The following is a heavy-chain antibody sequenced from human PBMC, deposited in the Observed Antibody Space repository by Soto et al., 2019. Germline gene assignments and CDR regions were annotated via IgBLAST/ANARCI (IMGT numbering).Heavy chain of an antibody. V-gene: IGHV3-33*01. CDR1: GFTFSSYG. CDR3: ARGGGSYDFWSGSSTAFAFDI. CDR2: IWYDGSNK. D-gene: IGHD3-3*01. Sequence: QVQLVESGGGVVQPGRSLRLSCAASGFTFSSYGMHWVRQAPGKGLEWVAVIWYDGSNKYYADSVKGRFTISRDNSKNTLYLQMNSLRAEDTAVYYCARGGGSYDFWSGSSTAFAFDIWGQGTMVTVSS. J-gene: IGHJ3*02.